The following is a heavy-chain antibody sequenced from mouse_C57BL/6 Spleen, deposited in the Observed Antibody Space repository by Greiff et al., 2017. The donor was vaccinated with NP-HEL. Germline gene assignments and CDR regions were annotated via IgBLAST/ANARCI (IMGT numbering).Heavy chain of an antibody. V-gene: IGHV1-7*01. CDR3: GITTVVATKAMDY. Sequence: QVQLQQSGAELAKPGASVKLSCKASGYTFTSYWMHWVKQRPGQGLEWIGYINPSSGYTKYNQKFKDKATLTADKSSSTAYMQLSSLTYEDSAVYYCGITTVVATKAMDYWGQGTSVTVSS. J-gene: IGHJ4*01. D-gene: IGHD1-1*01. CDR1: GYTFTSYW. CDR2: INPSSGYT.